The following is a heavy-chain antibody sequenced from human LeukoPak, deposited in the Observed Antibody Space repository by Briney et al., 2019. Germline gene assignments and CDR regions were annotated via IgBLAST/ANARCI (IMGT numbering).Heavy chain of an antibody. CDR2: IYYSGST. CDR1: GGSISSSSYY. V-gene: IGHV4-39*01. J-gene: IGHJ5*02. CDR3: ARQTRYYGSGSLCWFNP. D-gene: IGHD3-10*01. Sequence: PSETLSLTCTVSGGSISSSSYYWGWIRQPPGKGLEWIGSIYYSGSTYYNPSLKSRVTISVDTSKNQFSLKLSSVTAADTAMYYCARQTRYYGSGSLCWFNPWGQGTLVTVSS.